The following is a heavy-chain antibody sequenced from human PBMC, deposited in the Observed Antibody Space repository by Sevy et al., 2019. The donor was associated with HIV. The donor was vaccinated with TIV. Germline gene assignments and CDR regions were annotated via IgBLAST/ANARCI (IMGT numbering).Heavy chain of an antibody. V-gene: IGHV3-48*01. J-gene: IGHJ6*02. CDR1: AFTFNIFS. Sequence: GGSLRLSCAASAFTFNIFSTNWVRQAPGKGLEWVSYISSSTIYYADSVKGRFTISRDNAKNSLSLQMNSLRAEDTAVYYCAREGGYTDQGMDVWGQGTTVTVSS. CDR3: AREGGYTDQGMDV. CDR2: ISSSTI. D-gene: IGHD5-12*01.